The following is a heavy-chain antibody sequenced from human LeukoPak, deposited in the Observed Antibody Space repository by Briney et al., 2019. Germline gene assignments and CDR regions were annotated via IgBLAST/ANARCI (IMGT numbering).Heavy chain of an antibody. V-gene: IGHV1-46*01. Sequence: ASVKVSCKTSGYTFTSYYIHWVRQAPGQGLEWMGIINPSGGSTSYAQKFQGRVTMTRDTCTSTVYMYLNSLRAEDTAVYYCARTRITMIVGLASRFDYWGQGTLVTVSS. D-gene: IGHD3-22*01. CDR2: INPSGGST. CDR1: GYTFTSYY. CDR3: ARTRITMIVGLASRFDY. J-gene: IGHJ4*02.